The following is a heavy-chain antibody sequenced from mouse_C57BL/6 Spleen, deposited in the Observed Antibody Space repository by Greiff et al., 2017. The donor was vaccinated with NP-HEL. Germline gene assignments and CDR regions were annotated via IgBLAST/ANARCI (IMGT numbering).Heavy chain of an antibody. V-gene: IGHV1-4*01. CDR2: INPSSGST. D-gene: IGHD1-1*01. Sequence: VQLQQSGAELARPGASVKMSCKASGYTFTSYTMHWVKQRPGQGLEWIGYINPSSGSTKYNQKFKDKATLTADKSSSTAYMQLSSLTSEDSAVYYCARGNYYYGSSYWYFDVWGTGTTVTVSS. CDR3: ARGNYYYGSSYWYFDV. J-gene: IGHJ1*03. CDR1: GYTFTSYT.